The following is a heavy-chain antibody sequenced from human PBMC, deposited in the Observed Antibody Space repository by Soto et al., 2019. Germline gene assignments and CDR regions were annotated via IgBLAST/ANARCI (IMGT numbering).Heavy chain of an antibody. V-gene: IGHV5-51*01. J-gene: IGHJ4*02. D-gene: IGHD3-16*01. CDR2: IYPGDSDA. CDR3: ARSQFDYVWGTSGYFDS. Sequence: EALQISCKRSGYSFSTHWVGWVREMRGKGLEWMGIIYPGDSDARYSPSFKGQVTISVDESTTTAFLQWSSLKASDTAMYFCARSQFDYVWGTSGYFDSWGQGTLVTVSS. CDR1: GYSFSTHW.